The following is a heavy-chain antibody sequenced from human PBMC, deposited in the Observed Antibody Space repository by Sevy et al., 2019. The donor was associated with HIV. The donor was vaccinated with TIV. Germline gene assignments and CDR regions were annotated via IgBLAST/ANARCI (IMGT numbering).Heavy chain of an antibody. Sequence: GGSLRLSCAASGFTFNNFAMSWVRQAPGKGLEWVSAIGRKSLGTYYADPLKGRFSISRYDSTKMLYLQMSSLRGDDTAVYYCANEGKNSPDKFDSWGQGTLVTVSS. D-gene: IGHD3-10*01. V-gene: IGHV3-23*01. CDR2: IGRKSLGT. CDR1: GFTFNNFA. J-gene: IGHJ4*02. CDR3: ANEGKNSPDKFDS.